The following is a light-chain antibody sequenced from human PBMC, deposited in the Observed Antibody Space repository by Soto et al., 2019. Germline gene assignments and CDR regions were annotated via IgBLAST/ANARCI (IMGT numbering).Light chain of an antibody. CDR1: SSDVGGYNY. Sequence: QSALTQPASVSGSPGQSITISCTGTSSDVGGYNYVSWYQQHPGKAPKLMIYDVTNRPSGVSNRVSGSKSGNTASLTISGLQAEDEADYYCISFTSSSTLDSFVFGTGTKLTVL. V-gene: IGLV2-14*01. CDR2: DVT. J-gene: IGLJ1*01. CDR3: ISFTSSSTLDSFV.